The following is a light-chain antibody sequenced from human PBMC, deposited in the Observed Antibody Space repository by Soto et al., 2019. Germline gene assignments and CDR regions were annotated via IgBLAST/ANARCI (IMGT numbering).Light chain of an antibody. CDR2: DAS. V-gene: IGKV1-33*01. J-gene: IGKJ2*01. Sequence: DIQMTQSPSSLSASVGDRVTITCQASQDIRYFLNWYQQKPGKAPKPLIYDASNLETGVPSRFSGSGSGTDFTFTISSLQPEDIATYYCQQYDILPTFGQGTKLEIK. CDR1: QDIRYF. CDR3: QQYDILPT.